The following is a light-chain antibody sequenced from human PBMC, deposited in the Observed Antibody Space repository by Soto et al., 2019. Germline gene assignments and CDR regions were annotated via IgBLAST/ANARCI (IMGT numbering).Light chain of an antibody. J-gene: IGLJ1*01. CDR1: SSDIDAYNY. CDR2: DVS. Sequence: QSGLTQPASVSGSPGQSITISCTGTSSDIDAYNYVSWYQQHPGKAPKLMIYDVSNRPSGISNRFSGSKSGNTASLTISGLQAEDETDYYCGSYTTNCCYVFAT. V-gene: IGLV2-14*01. CDR3: GSYTTNCCYV.